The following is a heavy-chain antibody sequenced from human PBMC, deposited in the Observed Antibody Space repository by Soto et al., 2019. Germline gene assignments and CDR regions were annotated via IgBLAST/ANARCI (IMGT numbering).Heavy chain of an antibody. CDR1: GGSIASGGHY. J-gene: IGHJ4*02. CDR3: ARVDDASGPYFDH. D-gene: IGHD3-22*01. CDR2: IHYSGNT. V-gene: IGHV4-31*03. Sequence: QVQLQESGPGLVKPSQTLSLSCTVSGGSIASGGHYWSWIRQHPGKGLEWIGYIHYSGNTYYNPSLKSRVTISVDTPKNQFSLKLTSVTAADTALYYCARVDDASGPYFDHWGQGTLVTVSS.